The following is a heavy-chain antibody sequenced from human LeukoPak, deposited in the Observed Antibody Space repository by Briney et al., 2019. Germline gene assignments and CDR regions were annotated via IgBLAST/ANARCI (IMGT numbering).Heavy chain of an antibody. CDR1: GYTFTSYY. J-gene: IGHJ4*02. V-gene: IGHV1-46*01. CDR2: INPSGGST. Sequence: APVKVSCKASGYTFTSYYMHWVRQAPGQGLEWMGIINPSGGSTSYAQKFQGRVTMTRDTSTSTVYMELSSPRSEDTAVYYCARDVGATHFDYWGQGTLVTVSS. CDR3: ARDVGATHFDY. D-gene: IGHD1-26*01.